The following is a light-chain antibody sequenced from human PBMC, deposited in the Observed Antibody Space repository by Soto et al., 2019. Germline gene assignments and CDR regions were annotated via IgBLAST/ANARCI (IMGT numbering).Light chain of an antibody. CDR1: QSVSSN. J-gene: IGKJ5*01. CDR3: QQYNNWFSIT. V-gene: IGKV3D-15*01. Sequence: IVMTQSPATLSVSKGERATLSCRASQSVSSNLAWYQQKPGQAPRLLIYGASTRATGIPARFSGSGSGTEFTLTISSLQSEDFAVYYCQQYNNWFSITFCQGTRLAIK. CDR2: GAS.